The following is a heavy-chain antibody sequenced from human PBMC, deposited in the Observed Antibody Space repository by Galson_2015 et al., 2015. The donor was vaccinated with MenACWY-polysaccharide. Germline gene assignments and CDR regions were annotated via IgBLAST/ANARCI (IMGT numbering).Heavy chain of an antibody. J-gene: IGHJ3*02. V-gene: IGHV3-30*02. CDR2: IQYDGSNK. CDR3: AREGSRIVFHAFDI. Sequence: SLRLSCAASGIKFYGSGMHWVRQAPGKGLEWVAVIQYDGSNKVYADSVKGRFSIFRDNSKNTLYLQMNSLRAEDTAVYYCAREGSRIVFHAFDIWGQGTLVTVSS. CDR1: GIKFYGSG. D-gene: IGHD2-15*01.